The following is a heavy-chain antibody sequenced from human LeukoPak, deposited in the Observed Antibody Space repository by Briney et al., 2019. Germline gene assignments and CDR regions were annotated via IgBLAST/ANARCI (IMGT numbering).Heavy chain of an antibody. D-gene: IGHD1-26*01. CDR2: FDPEDGET. CDR1: GYTFTGYY. V-gene: IGHV1-24*01. Sequence: ASVKVSCKASGYTFTGYYMHWVRQAPGKGLEWMGGFDPEDGETIYAQKFQGRVTMTEDTSTDTAYMELSSLRSEDTAVYYCATGENFIVGATTIDYWGQGTLVTVSS. CDR3: ATGENFIVGATTIDY. J-gene: IGHJ4*02.